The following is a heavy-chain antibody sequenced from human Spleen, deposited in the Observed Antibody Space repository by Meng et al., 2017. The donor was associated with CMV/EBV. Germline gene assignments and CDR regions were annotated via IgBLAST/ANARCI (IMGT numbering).Heavy chain of an antibody. CDR3: AKDSLYTSGWSGVFEY. CDR2: IWYDGTNK. Sequence: SGFSFSSYGMHWVRQAPGNGLEWVAVIWYDGTNKDYADSVKGRFTISRDNSKNTLYLQMNSLRAEDTAVYYCAKDSLYTSGWSGVFEYWGQGTLVTVSS. D-gene: IGHD6-19*01. V-gene: IGHV3-33*06. J-gene: IGHJ4*02. CDR1: GFSFSSYG.